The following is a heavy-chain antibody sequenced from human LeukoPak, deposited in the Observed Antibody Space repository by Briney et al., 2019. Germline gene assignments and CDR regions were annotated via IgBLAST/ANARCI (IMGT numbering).Heavy chain of an antibody. V-gene: IGHV4-4*07. CDR2: IYSSGDT. D-gene: IGHD6-13*01. CDR1: GGPISSYY. Sequence: PSETLSLTCTVSGGPISSYYWSWIRQPAGKGLEWIGRIYSSGDTNYNPSLKSRVTMSIDTSKKQFSLNLSSVTAADTAVYYCAAYQQQLAFDYWGQGTLVTASS. CDR3: AAYQQQLAFDY. J-gene: IGHJ4*02.